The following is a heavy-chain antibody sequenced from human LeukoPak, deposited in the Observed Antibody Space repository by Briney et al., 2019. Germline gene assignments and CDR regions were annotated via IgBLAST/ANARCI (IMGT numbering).Heavy chain of an antibody. Sequence: ASVKVSCKASGGTFSSYAISWVRQAPGQGLEWMGGIIPIFGTANYAQKFQGRVMITTDESTSTAYMEPSSLRSEDTAVYYCARAMVVTGPSPRYYFDYWGQGTLVTVSS. CDR1: GGTFSSYA. CDR3: ARAMVVTGPSPRYYFDY. V-gene: IGHV1-69*05. CDR2: IIPIFGTA. J-gene: IGHJ4*02. D-gene: IGHD2-21*02.